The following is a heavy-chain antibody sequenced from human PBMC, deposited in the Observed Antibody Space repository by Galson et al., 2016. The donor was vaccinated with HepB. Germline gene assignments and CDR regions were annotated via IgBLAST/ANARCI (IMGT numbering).Heavy chain of an antibody. V-gene: IGHV3-30*04. J-gene: IGHJ4*02. Sequence: SLRLSCAASGFPFRSNAMHWVRQAPGKGLEWVAVISYDGSKKVYADSVKGRFTTSRDNSKNTFHLQMNILRPEDTAVYYCARDLTPLIVVVNTYYFDSWGQGTRVTVSS. CDR2: ISYDGSKK. CDR1: GFPFRSNA. D-gene: IGHD3-22*01. CDR3: ARDLTPLIVVVNTYYFDS.